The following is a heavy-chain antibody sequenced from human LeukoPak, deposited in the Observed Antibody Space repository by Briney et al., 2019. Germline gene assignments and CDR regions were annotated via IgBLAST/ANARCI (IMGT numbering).Heavy chain of an antibody. CDR1: GFTFSSYA. CDR3: ARDAGVSDEPFYFHS. CDR2: ISYDGSNK. V-gene: IGHV3-30*04. J-gene: IGHJ4*02. Sequence: GRSLRLSCAASGFTFSSYAMHWVRQAPGKGLEWVAVISYDGSNKYYADSVKGRFTISRDNAKNSLYLQMNSLRAEDTAVYYCARDAGVSDEPFYFHSWGQGTLVTVSS. D-gene: IGHD3-10*01.